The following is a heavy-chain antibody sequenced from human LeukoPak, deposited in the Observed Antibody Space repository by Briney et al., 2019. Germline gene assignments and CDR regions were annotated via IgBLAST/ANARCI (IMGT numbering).Heavy chain of an antibody. CDR2: ISSDGYST. CDR1: GFIFNTHA. V-gene: IGHV3-23*01. D-gene: IGHD3-10*01. J-gene: IGHJ6*02. Sequence: GGSLRLSCAASGFIFNTHAMSWVRQAPGKGLEWVSGISSDGYSTYYADSVKGRFTISRDPSQNTLYLEMSSLRVEDTAVYYCAKVIGSGSYSPNYYYYYGMDVWGQGTTVTVSS. CDR3: AKVIGSGSYSPNYYYYYGMDV.